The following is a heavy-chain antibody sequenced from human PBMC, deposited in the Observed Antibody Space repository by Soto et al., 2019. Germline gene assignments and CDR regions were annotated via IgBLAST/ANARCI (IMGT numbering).Heavy chain of an antibody. D-gene: IGHD1-1*01. CDR3: ARLNKASGTDY. Sequence: SETLSLTCTVSGASISSSNFYCGWIRQPPGKGPEWVASFHYNGNAYYNPSLKSRVTKSVDTSKNQFSLNLSSVTAADTAIYYCARLNKASGTDYWGQGTLVTVSS. CDR2: FHYNGNA. J-gene: IGHJ4*02. CDR1: GASISSSNFY. V-gene: IGHV4-39*01.